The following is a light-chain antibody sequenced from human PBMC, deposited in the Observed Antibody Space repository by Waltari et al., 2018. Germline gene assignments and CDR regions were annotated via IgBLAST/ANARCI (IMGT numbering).Light chain of an antibody. CDR3: SSYTSSSTPWV. CDR1: SSDVGSYNY. CDR2: EVS. Sequence: ALTQPASVSGSPGQSITVSCTGTSSDVGSYNYVSWYQQHPGKAPKLMIYEVSNRPSGVSNRFSGSKSGNTASLTISGLQAEDEADYYCSSYTSSSTPWVFGGGTKVTVL. J-gene: IGLJ3*02. V-gene: IGLV2-14*01.